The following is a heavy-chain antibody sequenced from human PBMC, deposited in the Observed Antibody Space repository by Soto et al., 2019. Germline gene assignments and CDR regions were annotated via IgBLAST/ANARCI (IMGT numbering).Heavy chain of an antibody. V-gene: IGHV3-23*01. CDR1: GFTFSSYI. J-gene: IGHJ4*02. D-gene: IGHD6-19*01. CDR2: ITADGGGT. Sequence: PGGSLRLSCTASGFTFSSYIMNWVRQAPGKGLEWISTITADGGGTFYADSVKGRFTISRDNSKNTLYLQMDNLRAEDTALYYCAKDRRGSGWREFDCCGQGTQVTVSS. CDR3: AKDRRGSGWREFDC.